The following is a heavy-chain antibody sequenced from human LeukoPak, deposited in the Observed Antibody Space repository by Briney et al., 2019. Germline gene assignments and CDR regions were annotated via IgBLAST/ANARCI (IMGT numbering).Heavy chain of an antibody. CDR1: GYTFTGYY. J-gene: IGHJ3*02. V-gene: IGHV1-2*02. Sequence: ASVKVSCKASGYTFTGYYMHWVRQAPGQGLEWMGWINPNSGGTNYAQKFQGRVTMTRDTSISTAYMELSRLRSDDTAVYYCARGLRFLEWLSGDAFDIWGQGTMVTVSS. D-gene: IGHD3-3*01. CDR2: INPNSGGT. CDR3: ARGLRFLEWLSGDAFDI.